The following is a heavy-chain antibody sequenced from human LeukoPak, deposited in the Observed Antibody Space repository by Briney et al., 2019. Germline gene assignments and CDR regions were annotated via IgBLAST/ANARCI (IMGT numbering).Heavy chain of an antibody. J-gene: IGHJ4*02. CDR1: GGSISSYY. Sequence: KPSETLPLTXTVSGGSISSYYWSWIRQPAGKGLEWIGRIYTSGSTNYNPSLKSRVTMSVDTSKNQFSLKLSSVTAADTAVYYCAREQYYDFWSGYWPFDYWGQGTLVTVSS. D-gene: IGHD3-3*01. V-gene: IGHV4-4*07. CDR3: AREQYYDFWSGYWPFDY. CDR2: IYTSGST.